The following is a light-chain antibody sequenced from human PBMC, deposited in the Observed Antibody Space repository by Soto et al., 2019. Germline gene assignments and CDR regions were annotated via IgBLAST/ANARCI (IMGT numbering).Light chain of an antibody. CDR3: QQRSNWPPIT. CDR2: DAS. V-gene: IGKV3-11*01. J-gene: IGKJ5*01. Sequence: EIVLTQSPATLSLSPGERATLSCRASQSVSNYLAWYQQKPGQAPRLLIFDASSRATGIPARFSGSGSGTDFTLTISSLEPEDFAVYYCQQRSNWPPITFGLGTRLEIK. CDR1: QSVSNY.